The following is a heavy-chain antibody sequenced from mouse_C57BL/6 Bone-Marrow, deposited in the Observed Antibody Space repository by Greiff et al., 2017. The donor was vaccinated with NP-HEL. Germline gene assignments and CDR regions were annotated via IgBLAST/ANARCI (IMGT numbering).Heavy chain of an antibody. J-gene: IGHJ4*01. CDR3: ARERWLLRAMDY. V-gene: IGHV1-54*01. CDR2: INPGSGGT. CDR1: GYAFTNYL. Sequence: QVQLQQSGAELVRPGPSVKVSCKASGYAFTNYLIEWVKQRPGQGLEWIGVINPGSGGTNYNEKFKGKATLTADKSSSTAYMQLSSLTSEDSAVYFCARERWLLRAMDYWGQGTSVTVSS. D-gene: IGHD2-3*01.